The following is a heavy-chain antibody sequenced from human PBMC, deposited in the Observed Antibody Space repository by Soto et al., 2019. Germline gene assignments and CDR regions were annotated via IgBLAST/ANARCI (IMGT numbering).Heavy chain of an antibody. D-gene: IGHD6-19*01. Sequence: PSETLSLTCTVSGGSFSGFFWTWIRQPPGKGLEWIGEINHSGTTNYNSSLKSRVTISQDMSENQFSLSLTSLTVADTAVYYCVRGQWLPRGEYWGQGTLVTVSS. CDR3: VRGQWLPRGEY. V-gene: IGHV4-34*01. CDR1: GGSFSGFF. J-gene: IGHJ4*02. CDR2: INHSGTT.